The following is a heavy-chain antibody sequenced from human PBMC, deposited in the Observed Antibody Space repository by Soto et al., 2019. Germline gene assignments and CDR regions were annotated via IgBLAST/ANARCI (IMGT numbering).Heavy chain of an antibody. CDR3: ATRFPYSSGGHDY. CDR2: MVYSGTT. Sequence: QLQLQESGPGLVKPSETLSLTCTVSGGSITSNAYHWGWVRQPPGKGLEWIGSMVYSGTTYYNPSLKSRVTITVDTSKHQFSLKLISVSVADTAVYCCATRFPYSSGGHDYWGQGTLVIVSS. CDR1: GGSITSNAYH. J-gene: IGHJ4*02. D-gene: IGHD3-10*01. V-gene: IGHV4-39*01.